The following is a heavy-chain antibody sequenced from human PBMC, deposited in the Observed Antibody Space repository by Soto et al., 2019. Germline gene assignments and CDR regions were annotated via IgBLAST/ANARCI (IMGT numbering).Heavy chain of an antibody. J-gene: IGHJ4*02. D-gene: IGHD3-10*01. CDR1: GGSISSSSYC. CDR3: ARWYGSEVFDY. V-gene: IGHV4-39*01. CDR2: FYYSGST. Sequence: PSETLSLTCTVSGGSISSSSYCWGWIRQPPGKGLEWIGSFYYSGSTYYNPSLKSRVTISVDTSKNQFSLKLSSVTAADTAVYYCARWYGSEVFDYWGQGTLVTVSS.